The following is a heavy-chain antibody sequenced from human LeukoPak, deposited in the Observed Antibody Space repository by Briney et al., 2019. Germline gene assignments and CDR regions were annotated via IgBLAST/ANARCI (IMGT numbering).Heavy chain of an antibody. Sequence: GGSLRLSCAASGFTFSSYAMNWVRQAPGKGLEWVSSISGSGGGTFYADSVKGRFTISRDNSKNTLYLQMNSLRVEDPVVYYCAKAPRFGDHATEYCYYYMHVWGKGTTVTVSS. CDR3: AKAPRFGDHATEYCYYYMHV. D-gene: IGHD3-16*01. CDR1: GFTFSSYA. CDR2: ISGSGGGT. J-gene: IGHJ6*03. V-gene: IGHV3-23*01.